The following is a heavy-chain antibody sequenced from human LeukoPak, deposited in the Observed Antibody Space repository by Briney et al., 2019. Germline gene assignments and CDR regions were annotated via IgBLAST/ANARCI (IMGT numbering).Heavy chain of an antibody. CDR3: ARRSSWRDNFDY. CDR2: IYYSGST. D-gene: IGHD1-1*01. CDR1: GDSISSSSSY. J-gene: IGHJ4*02. Sequence: SETLSLTCTVSGDSISSSSSYWGWIRQPPGRGLEWIGSIYYSGSTYYNTSLKSRVTISVDTSKNQFSLKLSSVTAADTAVYYCARRSSWRDNFDYWGQGTLVTVSS. V-gene: IGHV4-39*01.